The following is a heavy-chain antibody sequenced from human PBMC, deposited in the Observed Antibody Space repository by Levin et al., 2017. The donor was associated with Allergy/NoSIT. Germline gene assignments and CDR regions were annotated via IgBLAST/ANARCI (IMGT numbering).Heavy chain of an antibody. CDR1: GYTFTSYG. CDR3: ATTYYNGNDPYYFDY. J-gene: IGHJ4*02. D-gene: IGHD1-1*01. Sequence: GESLKISCKASGYTFTSYGISWVRQAPGQGLEWMGWISAYNGNTNYAQKLQGRVTMTTDTSTSTAYMELRSLRSDDTAVYYCATTYYNGNDPYYFDYWGQGTLVTVSS. V-gene: IGHV1-18*01. CDR2: ISAYNGNT.